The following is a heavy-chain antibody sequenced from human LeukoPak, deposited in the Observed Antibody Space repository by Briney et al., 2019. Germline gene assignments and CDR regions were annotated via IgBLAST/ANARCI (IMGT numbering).Heavy chain of an antibody. CDR2: IYHSGST. Sequence: PSETLSLTCAVSGGSISSGGYSWSWIRQPPGKGREWIGYIYHSGSTYYNPSLKSRVTISVDRSKNQFSLKLSSVTAADTAVYYCARGRSDFWSGYYPTFDPWGQGTLVTVSS. CDR1: GGSISSGGYS. D-gene: IGHD3-3*01. CDR3: ARGRSDFWSGYYPTFDP. V-gene: IGHV4-30-2*01. J-gene: IGHJ5*02.